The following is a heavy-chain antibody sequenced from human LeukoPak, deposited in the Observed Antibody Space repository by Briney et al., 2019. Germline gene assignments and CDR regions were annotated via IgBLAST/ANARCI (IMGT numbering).Heavy chain of an antibody. Sequence: PGGSLRLSCAASGFTFSSYAMSWVRQAPGKGLEWVSAISGSGSSTYYADSVKGRFTISRDNSKNTLYLQMNSLRAEDTAVYYCVGGVVVVAATPNDAFDIWGQGTMVTVSS. J-gene: IGHJ3*02. CDR2: ISGSGSST. D-gene: IGHD2-15*01. V-gene: IGHV3-23*01. CDR3: VGGVVVVAATPNDAFDI. CDR1: GFTFSSYA.